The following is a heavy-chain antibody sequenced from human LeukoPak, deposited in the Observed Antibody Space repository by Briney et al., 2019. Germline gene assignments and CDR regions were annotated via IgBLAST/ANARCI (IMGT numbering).Heavy chain of an antibody. D-gene: IGHD1-26*01. Sequence: ASVKVSCKASGYTFTGYYMHWVRQAPGQGLEWMGWINPNSGGTNYAQKFQGRVTMTRDTSISTAYMELSRLRSDDTAVYYCARGMLSGSYLGFDYWGQGTLVTVPS. V-gene: IGHV1-2*02. CDR2: INPNSGGT. CDR3: ARGMLSGSYLGFDY. J-gene: IGHJ4*02. CDR1: GYTFTGYY.